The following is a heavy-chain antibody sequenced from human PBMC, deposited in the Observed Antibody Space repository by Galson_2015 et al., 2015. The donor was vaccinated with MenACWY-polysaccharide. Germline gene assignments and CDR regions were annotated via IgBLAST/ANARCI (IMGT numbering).Heavy chain of an antibody. J-gene: IGHJ4*02. CDR2: VSYSGGS. Sequence: LTWAVSGDSINRGDSYWNWFRQPPGKGLEWIGYVSYSGGSNQHPSLKSRLTGSLDTSNHHFSLELRSLTAAETAVYYCARDPRRDNRFGWFDYWGQGALVTVSS. CDR3: ARDPRRDNRFGWFDY. CDR1: GDSINRGDSY. D-gene: IGHD5-18*01. V-gene: IGHV4-30-4*01.